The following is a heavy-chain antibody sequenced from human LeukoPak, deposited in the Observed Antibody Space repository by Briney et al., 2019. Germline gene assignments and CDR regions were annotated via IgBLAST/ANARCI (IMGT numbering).Heavy chain of an antibody. D-gene: IGHD2-2*02. J-gene: IGHJ4*02. CDR2: IYHSGST. CDR1: GYSISSGYY. CDR3: ANRYCSSTSCYTRFDY. V-gene: IGHV4-38-2*01. Sequence: PSETLSLTCAVSGYSISSGYYWGWIRQPPGKGLEWIGSIYHSGSTYYNPSLKSRVTISVDTSKNQFSLKLSSVTAADTAVYYCANRYCSSTSCYTRFDYWGQGTLVTVSS.